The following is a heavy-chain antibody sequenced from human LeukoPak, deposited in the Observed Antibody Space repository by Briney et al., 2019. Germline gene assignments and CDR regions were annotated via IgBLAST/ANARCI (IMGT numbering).Heavy chain of an antibody. CDR2: IFYSGTP. CDR3: ARRDWGCATFN. J-gene: IGHJ4*02. CDR1: GGSISSRSYY. D-gene: IGHD2/OR15-2a*01. V-gene: IGHV4-39*01. Sequence: SETLSLTRTVSGGSISSRSYYWGWVRQPRGEGLEWIGSIFYSGTPSSTPSLKSRFTISLDTSKNQFSLKLSSLTAADTAVYYCARRDWGCATFNWGQGTLVTVSS.